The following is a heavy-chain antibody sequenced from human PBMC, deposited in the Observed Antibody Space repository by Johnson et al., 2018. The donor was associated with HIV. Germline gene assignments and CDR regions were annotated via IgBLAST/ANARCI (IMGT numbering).Heavy chain of an antibody. V-gene: IGHV3-30-3*01. Sequence: QEKLVESGGGVVQPGRSLRLSCAASGFTFSSYAMHWVRQAPGKGLEWVAVISYDGSNKYYADSVKGRFTISSDNSKNTLYLQMYSLRAEDTAVYYCARDFPDPLWFRELVGAFDIWGQGTMVTVSS. CDR2: ISYDGSNK. CDR1: GFTFSSYA. CDR3: ARDFPDPLWFRELVGAFDI. J-gene: IGHJ3*02. D-gene: IGHD3-10*01.